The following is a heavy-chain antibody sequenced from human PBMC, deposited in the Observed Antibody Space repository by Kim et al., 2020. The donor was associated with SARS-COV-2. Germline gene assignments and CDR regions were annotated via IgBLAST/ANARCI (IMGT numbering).Heavy chain of an antibody. Sequence: GGSLRLSCAASGFTFSSYAMHWVRQAPGKGLEWVAVISYDGSNKYYADSVKGRFTISRDNSKNTLYLQMNSLRAEDTAVYYCSELGGVIDYWGQGTLVTVSS. V-gene: IGHV3-30*04. J-gene: IGHJ4*02. D-gene: IGHD6-6*01. CDR2: ISYDGSNK. CDR3: SELGGVIDY. CDR1: GFTFSSYA.